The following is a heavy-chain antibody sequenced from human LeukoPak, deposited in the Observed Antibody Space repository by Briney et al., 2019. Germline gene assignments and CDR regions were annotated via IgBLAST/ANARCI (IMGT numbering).Heavy chain of an antibody. CDR2: INPNSGGT. CDR3: ARESGIAVAGTPTHFDY. V-gene: IGHV1-2*02. D-gene: IGHD6-19*01. CDR1: GYTFTDYN. Sequence: ASVKVSCKASGYTFTDYNIHWVRQAPGQGLEWMGWINPNSGGTNYAQKFQGRVTMTRDTSISTAYMELSRLRSDDTAVYYCARESGIAVAGTPTHFDYWGQGTLVTVSS. J-gene: IGHJ4*02.